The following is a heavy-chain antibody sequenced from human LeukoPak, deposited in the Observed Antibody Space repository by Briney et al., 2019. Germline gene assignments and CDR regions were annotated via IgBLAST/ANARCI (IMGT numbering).Heavy chain of an antibody. CDR1: GFTFSNYA. J-gene: IGHJ4*02. V-gene: IGHV3-23*01. CDR2: ISASGTST. Sequence: GGSLRLSCVTSGFTFSNYAMSWVRQAPGKGLEWVSAISASGTSTYYADSVKGRFTISKDNSKNTLYLQMNSLRAEDTAVYYCAKDRTVFRGITYCFDYWGQGTLVIVPS. CDR3: AKDRTVFRGITYCFDY. D-gene: IGHD3-10*01.